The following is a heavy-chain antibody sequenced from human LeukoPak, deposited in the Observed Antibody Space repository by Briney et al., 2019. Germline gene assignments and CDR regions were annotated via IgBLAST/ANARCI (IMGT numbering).Heavy chain of an antibody. CDR3: ARVPIAVAALYY. V-gene: IGHV4-59*12. J-gene: IGHJ4*02. CDR2: IYYSGST. D-gene: IGHD6-19*01. CDR1: GGSISSYY. Sequence: PSETLSLTCTVSGGSISSYYWSWIRQPPGKGLEWVGFIYYSGSTYYYPSLKSRVTISVDTSKNQFSLKLSSVTAADTAVYYCARVPIAVAALYYWGQGTLVTVSS.